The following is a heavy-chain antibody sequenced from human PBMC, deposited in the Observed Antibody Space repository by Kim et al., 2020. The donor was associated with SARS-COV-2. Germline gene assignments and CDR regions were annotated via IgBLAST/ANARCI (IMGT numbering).Heavy chain of an antibody. CDR1: GFTFSSYG. CDR3: ARDAEGGVLYYYGMDV. J-gene: IGHJ6*02. CDR2: IWYDGSNK. V-gene: IGHV3-33*01. D-gene: IGHD2-8*02. Sequence: GGSLRLSCAASGFTFSSYGMHWVRQAPGKGLEWVAVIWYDGSNKYYADSVKGRFTISRDNSKNTLYLQMNSLRAEDTAVYYCARDAEGGVLYYYGMDVWGQGTTVTVSS.